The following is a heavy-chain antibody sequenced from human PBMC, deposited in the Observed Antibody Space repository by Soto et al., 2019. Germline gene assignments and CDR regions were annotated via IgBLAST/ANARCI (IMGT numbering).Heavy chain of an antibody. CDR1: GFTVSDAW. D-gene: IGHD6-13*01. CDR3: TTDRRSSSTPSYYGMDV. Sequence: EVQLVESGGDLVKPGGSLRLSCAASGFTVSDAWMNWVRQAPGKGLEWVGRIKSNTDGGTTDYAAPVKDRFTISRDDLKKTLYLQMNSLKTEDTAVYYCTTDRRSSSTPSYYGMDVWGQGTSVTVSS. CDR2: IKSNTDGGTT. V-gene: IGHV3-15*07. J-gene: IGHJ6*02.